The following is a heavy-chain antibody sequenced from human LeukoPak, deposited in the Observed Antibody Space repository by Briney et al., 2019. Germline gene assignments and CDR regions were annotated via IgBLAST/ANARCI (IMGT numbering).Heavy chain of an antibody. Sequence: GGSLRLSCAASGFTFSSYWMHWVRQAPGKGLVWVSRINTDGSSTRYADSAKGRFTVSRDNAKNTLYLQMNSLRAEDTAVYYCARDGYSYGYGAFDIWGQGIMVTVSS. CDR2: INTDGSST. J-gene: IGHJ3*02. V-gene: IGHV3-74*01. CDR3: ARDGYSYGYGAFDI. CDR1: GFTFSSYW. D-gene: IGHD5-18*01.